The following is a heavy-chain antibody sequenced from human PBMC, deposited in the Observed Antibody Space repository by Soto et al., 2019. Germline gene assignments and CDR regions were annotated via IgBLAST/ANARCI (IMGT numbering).Heavy chain of an antibody. Sequence: PSETLSLTCTVSGGSISSSSYYWGWIRQPPGKGLEWIGSIYYSGSTYYNPSLKSRVTISVDTSKNQFSLKLSSVTAADTAVYYCASPRGELRYFDWLSTGPYYYYGMDVWGQGTTVT. CDR2: IYYSGST. CDR1: GGSISSSSYY. V-gene: IGHV4-39*01. D-gene: IGHD3-9*01. J-gene: IGHJ6*02. CDR3: ASPRGELRYFDWLSTGPYYYYGMDV.